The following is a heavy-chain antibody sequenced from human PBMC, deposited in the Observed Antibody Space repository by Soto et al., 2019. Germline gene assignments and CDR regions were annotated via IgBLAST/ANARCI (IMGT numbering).Heavy chain of an antibody. D-gene: IGHD6-13*01. Sequence: QVQLVQSGPEVKKPGSSVKVSCKASGGTFSNYAFSWVRQAPGQGPEWMGGIIPIFGTPNYAQKFQARLTITADESTSTAYMELSSLRSEDTAVYYCARGGDMEAAEAKSQYYYGMDFWGQGTTVTVSS. V-gene: IGHV1-69*01. CDR3: ARGGDMEAAEAKSQYYYGMDF. CDR1: GGTFSNYA. CDR2: IIPIFGTP. J-gene: IGHJ6*02.